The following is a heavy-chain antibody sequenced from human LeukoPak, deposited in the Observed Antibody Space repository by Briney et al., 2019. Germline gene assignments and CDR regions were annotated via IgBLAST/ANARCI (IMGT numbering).Heavy chain of an antibody. J-gene: IGHJ4*02. D-gene: IGHD4-11*01. CDR2: IYHSGST. Sequence: PSETLSLTCTVSGYSISSGYYWGWTRQPPGKGLEWIGSIYHSGSTYYNPSLKSRVTISVDTSKNQFSLKLSSVTAADTAVYYCARDTTVTDFDYWGQGTLVTVSS. CDR1: GYSISSGYY. CDR3: ARDTTVTDFDY. V-gene: IGHV4-38-2*02.